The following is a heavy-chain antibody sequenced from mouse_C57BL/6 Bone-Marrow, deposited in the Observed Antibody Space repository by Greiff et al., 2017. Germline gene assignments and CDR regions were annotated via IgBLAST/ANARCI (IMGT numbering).Heavy chain of an antibody. Sequence: VQLKQSGAELVRPGASVKLSCTASGFNIKDDYMHWVKQRPEQGLEWIGWIDPENGDTEYASKFQGKATITADTSSNTAYLQLSSLTSEDTAVYYCTVDYYGSSWGFAYWGQGTLVTVSA. CDR1: GFNIKDDY. V-gene: IGHV14-4*01. CDR2: IDPENGDT. J-gene: IGHJ3*01. D-gene: IGHD1-1*01. CDR3: TVDYYGSSWGFAY.